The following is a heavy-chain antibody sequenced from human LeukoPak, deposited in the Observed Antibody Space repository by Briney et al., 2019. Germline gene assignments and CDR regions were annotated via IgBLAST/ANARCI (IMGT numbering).Heavy chain of an antibody. V-gene: IGHV3-15*01. CDR3: TTDQNSLPITIFFY. CDR1: GFTFSNAW. CDR2: IKSKTDGGTT. Sequence: GGSLRLSCAASGFTFSNAWMSWVRQAPGKGLEWVGRIKSKTDGGTTDYAAPVKGRFTISRDDSKNTLYLQMNSLKTEDTAVYYCTTDQNSLPITIFFYWGQGTLVTVSS. J-gene: IGHJ4*02. D-gene: IGHD3-9*01.